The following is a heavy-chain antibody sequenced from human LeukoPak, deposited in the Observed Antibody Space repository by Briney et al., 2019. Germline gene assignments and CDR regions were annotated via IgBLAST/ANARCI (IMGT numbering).Heavy chain of an antibody. CDR3: AREDYYYYYMDV. J-gene: IGHJ6*03. V-gene: IGHV4-39*07. CDR2: NSGST. Sequence: PSETLSLTCTVSGGSISSSSYYWGWIRQPPGKGLEWIGSNSGSTYYNPFLKSRVTISVDTSKNQFSLKLSSVTAADTAVYYCAREDYYYYYMDVWGKGTTVTVSS. CDR1: GGSISSSSYY.